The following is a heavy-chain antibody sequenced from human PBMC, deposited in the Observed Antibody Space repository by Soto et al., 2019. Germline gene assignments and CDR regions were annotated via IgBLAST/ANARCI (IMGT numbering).Heavy chain of an antibody. CDR1: GGSISSSSYY. CDR2: IYYSGST. Sequence: PSETLSLTCTVSGGSISSSSYYWGWIRQPPGKGLEWIGSIYYSGSTYYNPSLKSRVTISVDTSKNQFSLKLSSVTAADTAVYYCARLTVAVTPFVWHSGGYDYWGQGTLVTVSS. D-gene: IGHD2-15*01. J-gene: IGHJ4*02. CDR3: ARLTVAVTPFVWHSGGYDY. V-gene: IGHV4-39*01.